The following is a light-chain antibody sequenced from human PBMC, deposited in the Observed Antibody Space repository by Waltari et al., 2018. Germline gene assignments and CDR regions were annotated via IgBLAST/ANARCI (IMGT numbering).Light chain of an antibody. V-gene: IGLV2-23*01. Sequence: QSALTQPASVSGSPGQSITIPCTGTNSDIGNYNLVSWYQQYPGKAPKLVIYEDGQRPSGVSHRFSGSKSGNTASLTISGLQADDESDFHCSSFATSGIWVFGGGTRLTVL. CDR3: SSFATSGIWV. J-gene: IGLJ3*02. CDR2: EDG. CDR1: NSDIGNYNL.